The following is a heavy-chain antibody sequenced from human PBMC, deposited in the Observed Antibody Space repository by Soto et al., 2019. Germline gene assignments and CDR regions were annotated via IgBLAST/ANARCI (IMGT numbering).Heavy chain of an antibody. D-gene: IGHD3-22*01. CDR3: ARGGEYYYDSSGYYPIDY. J-gene: IGHJ4*02. V-gene: IGHV3-74*01. Sequence: GGSLRLSCAASGFTFSSYWMHWVRQAPGKGLVWVSRINSDGSSTSYADSVKGRFTISRDNAKNTLYLQMNSLRAEDTAVYYCARGGEYYYDSSGYYPIDYWGQGTLVTVSS. CDR1: GFTFSSYW. CDR2: INSDGSST.